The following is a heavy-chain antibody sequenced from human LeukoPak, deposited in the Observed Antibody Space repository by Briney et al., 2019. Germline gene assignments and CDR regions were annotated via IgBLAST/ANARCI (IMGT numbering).Heavy chain of an antibody. CDR1: GGSISSSSYY. Sequence: PSETLSLTCTVSGGSISSSSYYWGWIRQPPGKGLEWIGSIYYSGSTYYNPSLKSRVTISVDTSKNQISLKLSSVTAADTAVYYCARQWDRRSGSYQYYFDYWGQGTLVTVSS. J-gene: IGHJ4*02. CDR2: IYYSGST. D-gene: IGHD1-26*01. CDR3: ARQWDRRSGSYQYYFDY. V-gene: IGHV4-39*01.